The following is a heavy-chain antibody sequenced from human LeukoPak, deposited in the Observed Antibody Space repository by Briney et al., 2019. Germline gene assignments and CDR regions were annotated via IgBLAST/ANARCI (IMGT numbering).Heavy chain of an antibody. D-gene: IGHD5-18*01. CDR1: GGSISSYY. V-gene: IGHV4-59*01. J-gene: IGHJ4*02. Sequence: SETLSLTCTVSGGSISSYYWSWIRQPPGKGLEWIGYIHYSGSTNYNPSLKSRVTISVDTSKNQFSLKLSSVTAADTAVYFCARGYTYSYADWGQGTLVTVSS. CDR3: ARGYTYSYAD. CDR2: IHYSGST.